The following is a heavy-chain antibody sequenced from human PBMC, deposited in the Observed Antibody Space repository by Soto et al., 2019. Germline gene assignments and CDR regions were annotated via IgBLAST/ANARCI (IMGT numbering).Heavy chain of an antibody. V-gene: IGHV1-69*15. CDR3: ARIPRYSFPTSDDLDS. J-gene: IGHJ4*02. CDR2: ITPIYPTT. Sequence: QVQLVQSGAEVRKPGSSVQVSCKASGGTFYTYTFSWVRQAPGQGLEWMGSITPIYPTTNYAEKFQGRLMVTAEGSTNTAYMELNSLTSDDTAVYYCARIPRYSFPTSDDLDSWGQGTLVTVSS. D-gene: IGHD5-18*01. CDR1: GGTFYTYT.